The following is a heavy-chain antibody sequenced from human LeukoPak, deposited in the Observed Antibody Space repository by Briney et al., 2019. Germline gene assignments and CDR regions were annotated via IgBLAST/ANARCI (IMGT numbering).Heavy chain of an antibody. V-gene: IGHV3-33*01. CDR1: GFTFSSYG. D-gene: IGHD3-10*01. Sequence: GGSLRLSCAASGFTFSSYGMHWVRQAPGKGLEWVAVIWYDGSNKYYADSVKGRFTISRDNSKNTLYLQMNSLRAEDTAVYYCARDSGGFGELLEGYFDYWGQGTLVTVSS. J-gene: IGHJ4*02. CDR3: ARDSGGFGELLEGYFDY. CDR2: IWYDGSNK.